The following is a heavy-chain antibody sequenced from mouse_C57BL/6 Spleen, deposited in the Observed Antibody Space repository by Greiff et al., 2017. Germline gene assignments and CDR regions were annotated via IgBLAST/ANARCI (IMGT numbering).Heavy chain of an antibody. D-gene: IGHD1-1*01. CDR1: GFSLTSYG. Sequence: QVQLKESGPGLVQPSQSLSITCTVSGFSLTSYGVHWVRQSPGKGLEWLGVLWRGGSTDYNAAFMSRLSITKDNSKSQVFFKMNSLQADDTAIYYCAKMGYGSSYVKGLLDYWGQGTSVTVSA. CDR3: AKMGYGSSYVKGLLDY. J-gene: IGHJ4*01. CDR2: LWRGGST. V-gene: IGHV2-5*01.